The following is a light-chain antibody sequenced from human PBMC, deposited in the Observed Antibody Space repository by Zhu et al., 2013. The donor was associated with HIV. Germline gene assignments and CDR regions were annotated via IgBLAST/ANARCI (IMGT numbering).Light chain of an antibody. Sequence: QLTQSPSALSASVGDRVTITCRASQSVSSSLHWYQQKLGKAPKLLIYATSTLQSEVPSRFSGSGSGTDFTLTVSSLQPEDFATYYCQQSKSGPWTFGQGTKVEIK. CDR3: QQSKSGPWT. CDR2: ATS. V-gene: IGKV1-39*01. J-gene: IGKJ1*01. CDR1: QSVSSS.